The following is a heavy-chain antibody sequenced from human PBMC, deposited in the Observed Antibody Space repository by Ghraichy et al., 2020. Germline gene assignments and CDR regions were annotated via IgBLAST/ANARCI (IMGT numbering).Heavy chain of an antibody. J-gene: IGHJ6*02. CDR3: ARLRRTYYYDSSGYPALGGMDV. CDR2: IYTSGST. CDR1: GGSISSYY. D-gene: IGHD3-22*01. V-gene: IGHV4-4*09. Sequence: SETLSLTCTVSGGSISSYYWSWIRQPPGKGLEWIGYIYTSGSTNYNPSLKSRVTISVDTSKNQFSLKLSSVTAADTAVYYCARLRRTYYYDSSGYPALGGMDVWGQGTTVTVSS.